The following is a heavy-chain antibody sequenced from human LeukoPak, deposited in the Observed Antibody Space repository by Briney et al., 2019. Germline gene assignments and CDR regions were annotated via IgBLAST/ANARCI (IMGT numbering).Heavy chain of an antibody. CDR3: TRDPDA. V-gene: IGHV3-66*01. CDR2: IYNSGET. Sequence: GGSLRLSCAASGFTFSSYSMNWVRQAPGKGLEWVSVIYNSGETFHADSVKGRSTLSRDISKNTLSLQMNSLRAEDTAVYYCTRDPDAWGQGTLVTVSS. CDR1: GFTFSSYS. J-gene: IGHJ5*02.